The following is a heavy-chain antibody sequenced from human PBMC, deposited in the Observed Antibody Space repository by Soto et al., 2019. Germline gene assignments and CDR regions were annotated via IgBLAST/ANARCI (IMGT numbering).Heavy chain of an antibody. D-gene: IGHD5-18*01. CDR2: INPNSGGT. Sequence: ASVKVSCKASGYTFTGYYMHWVRQAPGQGLEWMGWINPNSGGTNYAQKFQGRVTMTRDTSISTAYMELSRLRSDDTAVYYCARILRGYSYGSGAFDIWGQGTMVT. CDR3: ARILRGYSYGSGAFDI. J-gene: IGHJ3*02. V-gene: IGHV1-2*02. CDR1: GYTFTGYY.